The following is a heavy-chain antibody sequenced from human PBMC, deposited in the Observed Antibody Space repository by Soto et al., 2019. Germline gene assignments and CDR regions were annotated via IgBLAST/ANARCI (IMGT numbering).Heavy chain of an antibody. CDR3: AKDLGSGSYSN. D-gene: IGHD3-10*01. CDR2: ISYDGSNK. CDR1: GFTFSSYG. Sequence: QVQLVESGGGVVQPGRSLRLSCAASGFTFSSYGMHWVRQAPGKGLEWVAVISYDGSNKYYADSVKGRFTISRDNSKNTLYLQINSLRAEDTAVYYCAKDLGSGSYSNWGQGTLVTVSS. V-gene: IGHV3-30*18. J-gene: IGHJ4*02.